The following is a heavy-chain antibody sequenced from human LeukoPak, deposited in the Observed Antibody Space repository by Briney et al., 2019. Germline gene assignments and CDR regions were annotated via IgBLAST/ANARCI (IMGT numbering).Heavy chain of an antibody. D-gene: IGHD5-12*01. J-gene: IGHJ4*02. V-gene: IGHV1-2*04. CDR3: ARGLDIVATILDVSSHIDY. CDR2: INPNSGGT. CDR1: GYTFTGYY. Sequence: ASVKVSCKASGYTFTGYYMHWVRQAPGQGLEWMGWINPNSGGTNYAQKFQGWVTMTRDTSISTAYMELSRLRPDDTAVYYCARGLDIVATILDVSSHIDYWGQGTLVTVSS.